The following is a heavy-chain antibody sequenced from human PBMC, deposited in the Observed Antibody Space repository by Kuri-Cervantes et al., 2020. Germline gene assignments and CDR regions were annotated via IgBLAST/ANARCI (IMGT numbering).Heavy chain of an antibody. CDR1: GYTFTGYY. CDR3: ATRGENYYGSGSYWDWFDP. Sequence: ASVKVSCKASGYTFTGYYMHWVRQAPGQGLEWMGWINPNSGGTNYAQKFQGRVTMTRDTSISTAYMELSRLRSDDTAVYYCATRGENYYGSGSYWDWFDPWGQGTLVTVSS. J-gene: IGHJ5*02. V-gene: IGHV1-2*02. CDR2: INPNSGGT. D-gene: IGHD3-10*01.